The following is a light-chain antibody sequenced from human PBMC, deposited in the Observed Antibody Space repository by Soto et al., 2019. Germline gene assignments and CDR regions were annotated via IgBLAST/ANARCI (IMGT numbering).Light chain of an antibody. CDR2: SNN. CDR3: AAWDDSLNGL. J-gene: IGLJ2*01. Sequence: HSVLTQPPSASGTPGQRVTISCSGSSSNIGSNTVNWYQQLPGAAPKLLIYSNNQRPSGVPDRFSGSKSGTSASLAISGLQSEDEADYYCAAWDDSLNGLFGGGTKLTVL. CDR1: SSNIGSNT. V-gene: IGLV1-44*01.